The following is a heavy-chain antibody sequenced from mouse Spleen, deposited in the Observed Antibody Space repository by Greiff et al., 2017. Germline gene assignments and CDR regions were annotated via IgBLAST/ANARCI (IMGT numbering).Heavy chain of an antibody. CDR2: IDPSDSYT. CDR1: GYTFTSYW. CDR3: ARSHFAY. Sequence: QVQLQQSGAELVKPGASVKLSCKASGYTFTSYWMQWVKQRPGQGLEWIGEIDPSDSYTNYNQKFKGKATLTVDTSSSTAYMQLSSLTSEDSAVYYCARSHFAYWGQGTLVTVSA. V-gene: IGHV1-50*01. J-gene: IGHJ3*01.